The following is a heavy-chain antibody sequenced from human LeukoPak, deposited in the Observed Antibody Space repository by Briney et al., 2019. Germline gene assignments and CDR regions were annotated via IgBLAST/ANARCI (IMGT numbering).Heavy chain of an antibody. D-gene: IGHD6-19*01. CDR3: VRGISPGSGWFFDI. CDR2: IYYSGNT. J-gene: IGHJ3*02. Sequence: SETLSLTCTVSGGSISSGDYYWSWIRQPPGEGLEWIGYIYYSGNTYYNPSIKSRLTISIDPSKNQFSLKLSSVTAADTAVYYCVRGISPGSGWFFDIWGQGTMVTVSS. CDR1: GGSISSGDYY. V-gene: IGHV4-30-4*01.